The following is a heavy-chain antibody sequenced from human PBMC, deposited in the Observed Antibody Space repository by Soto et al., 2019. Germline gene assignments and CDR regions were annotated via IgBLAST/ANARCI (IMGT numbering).Heavy chain of an antibody. V-gene: IGHV2-5*02. CDR2: IYWDGDK. D-gene: IGHD4-17*01. Sequence: SGPTLVNPTQTLTLTCTFSGFSLSTSGVGVGWIRQPPGKALEWLAVIYWDGDKRYSPSLKSRLTITKDTSKNQVVLIMTNMDPVDTATYYCAHKNYGDYPTDYWGKGTLVTVSS. CDR1: GFSLSTSGVG. CDR3: AHKNYGDYPTDY. J-gene: IGHJ4*02.